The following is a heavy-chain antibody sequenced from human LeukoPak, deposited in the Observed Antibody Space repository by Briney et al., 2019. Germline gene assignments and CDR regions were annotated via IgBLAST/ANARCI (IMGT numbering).Heavy chain of an antibody. Sequence: ASVTVSCKTSGYMVSDYYMHWVRQAPGQGLEWMGWLRGDTGDTDSPQKFKGRVTMTRDTSTNTAYMQLSRLTYDDTAIYFCAIVRDNACDYWVQGSLVTVSS. CDR3: AIVRDNACDY. J-gene: IGHJ4*02. CDR1: GYMVSDYY. V-gene: IGHV1-2*02. D-gene: IGHD1-1*01. CDR2: LRGDTGDT.